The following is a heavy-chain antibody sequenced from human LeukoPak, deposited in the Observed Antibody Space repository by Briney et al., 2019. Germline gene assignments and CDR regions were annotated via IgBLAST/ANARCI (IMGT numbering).Heavy chain of an antibody. CDR3: AREGYYGAFDI. V-gene: IGHV3-48*02. CDR1: GFTLSDYS. Sequence: GGSLRLSCAASGFTLSDYSMNWVRQAPGKGLEWVSYIGANSAIYYADSVKGRFTISRDNAKNSLSLQMNSLRDDDTAVYYCAREGYYGAFDIWGQGTMVTVSS. CDR2: IGANSAI. J-gene: IGHJ3*02. D-gene: IGHD3-10*01.